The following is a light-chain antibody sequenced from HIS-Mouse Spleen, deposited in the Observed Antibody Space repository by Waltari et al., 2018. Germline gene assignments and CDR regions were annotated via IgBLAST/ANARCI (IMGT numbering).Light chain of an antibody. CDR1: SSDAGSYNL. CDR2: EGS. J-gene: IGLJ2*01. V-gene: IGLV2-23*01. Sequence: QSALTQPASVSGSPGQSITISCTGTSSDAGSYNLVPGYQQTPGKAPKLMIYEGSKRPSGVSNRFSGSKSGNTASLTISGLQAEDEADYYCCSYAGSSTVVFGGGTKLTVL. CDR3: CSYAGSSTVV.